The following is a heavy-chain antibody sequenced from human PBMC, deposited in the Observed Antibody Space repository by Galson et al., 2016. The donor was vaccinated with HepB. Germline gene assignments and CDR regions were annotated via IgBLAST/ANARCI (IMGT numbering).Heavy chain of an antibody. J-gene: IGHJ6*02. V-gene: IGHV3-7*01. CDR1: GFTFIDYW. Sequence: SLRLSCAASGFTFIDYWMSWVRQAPGKGLEWVANIKQDGSERYYVDSVRGRFTISRDNAKNSLYLEMNSLRAEDTAVYYCAKERPSMGQWRALDVWGQGTTVTVSS. D-gene: IGHD6-19*01. CDR2: IKQDGSER. CDR3: AKERPSMGQWRALDV.